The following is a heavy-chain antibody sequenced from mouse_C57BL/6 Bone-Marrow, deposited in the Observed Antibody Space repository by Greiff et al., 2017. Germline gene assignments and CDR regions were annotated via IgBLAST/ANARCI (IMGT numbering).Heavy chain of an antibody. CDR3: ARSSTFTTVVATNAMDY. D-gene: IGHD1-1*01. V-gene: IGHV1-76*01. J-gene: IGHJ4*01. Sequence: QVQLQQSGAELVRPGASVKLSCKASGYTFTDYYINWVKQRPGQGLEWIARIYPGSGNTYYNEKFKGKATLTAEKSSSTAYMQLSSLTSEDSAVYFCARSSTFTTVVATNAMDYWGQGTSVTVSS. CDR1: GYTFTDYY. CDR2: IYPGSGNT.